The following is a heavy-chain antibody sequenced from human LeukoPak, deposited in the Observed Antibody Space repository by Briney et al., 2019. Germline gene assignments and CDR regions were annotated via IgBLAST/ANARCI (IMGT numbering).Heavy chain of an antibody. CDR1: GGSISSGGYY. D-gene: IGHD1-1*01. Sequence: SETLSLTCTVSGGSISSGGYYWSWIRQHPGKGLEWIGYIYYSGSTYYNPSLKSRVTMSVDTSKNQFSLNLSSVTAADTAVYYCTRGALEPPDYWGQGTLVTVSS. CDR3: TRGALEPPDY. V-gene: IGHV4-31*03. CDR2: IYYSGST. J-gene: IGHJ4*02.